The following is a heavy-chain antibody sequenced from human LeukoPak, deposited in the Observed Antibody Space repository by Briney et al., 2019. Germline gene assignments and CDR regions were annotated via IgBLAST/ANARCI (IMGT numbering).Heavy chain of an antibody. D-gene: IGHD3-22*01. CDR1: GGSISSSSYY. J-gene: IGHJ4*02. CDR2: IYYSGST. V-gene: IGHV4-39*01. Sequence: SETLSLTCTVSGGSISSSSYYWGWIRQPPGKGLEWIGSIYYSGSTYYNPSLKSRVTISVDTSKNLFSLKLSSVTAADTAVYYCARLRYYDSSGYTYYFDYWGQGTLVTVSS. CDR3: ARLRYYDSSGYTYYFDY.